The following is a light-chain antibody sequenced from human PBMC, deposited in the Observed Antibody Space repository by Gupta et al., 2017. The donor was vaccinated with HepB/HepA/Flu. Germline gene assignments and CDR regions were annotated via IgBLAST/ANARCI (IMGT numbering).Light chain of an antibody. Sequence: DIQLTQSPSTLSASVGDRVTITCRASQSISSWLAWYQQKPGKAPNLLIYKASYLESGVPSRFSGSGSGTEFTLTISSLQPDDFATYYCQEDDGHSWTFGQGTKVEIK. CDR2: KAS. V-gene: IGKV1-5*03. CDR1: QSISSW. J-gene: IGKJ1*01. CDR3: QEDDGHSWT.